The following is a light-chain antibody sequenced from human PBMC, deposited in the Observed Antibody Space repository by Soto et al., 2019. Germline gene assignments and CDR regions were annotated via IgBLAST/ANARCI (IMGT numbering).Light chain of an antibody. J-gene: IGKJ1*01. Sequence: EVGLTQSPGTLSVSQGERATLSCRASQSVSSNLAWYQQKPGQAPRLLIYGASTRATGIPARFSGSGSGTEFTLTISSLQSEDFAVYYCQQYNNWPQPFGQGTKVDI. V-gene: IGKV3-15*01. CDR3: QQYNNWPQP. CDR1: QSVSSN. CDR2: GAS.